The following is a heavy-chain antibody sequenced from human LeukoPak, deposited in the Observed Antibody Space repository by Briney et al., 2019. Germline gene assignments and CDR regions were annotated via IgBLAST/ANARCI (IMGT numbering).Heavy chain of an antibody. V-gene: IGHV3-73*01. CDR1: GFTFSGSA. CDR2: IRTKANSYAT. J-gene: IGHJ3*01. D-gene: IGHD1-1*01. Sequence: DPGGSLRLSCAASGFTFSGSAMHWVRQASRKGLEWVGRIRTKANSYATAYAASVKGRFTISRDDSKNTAYLQMNSLKTEDTAVYYCTRHSGTTNDAFYVWGQGTMVTVSS. CDR3: TRHSGTTNDAFYV.